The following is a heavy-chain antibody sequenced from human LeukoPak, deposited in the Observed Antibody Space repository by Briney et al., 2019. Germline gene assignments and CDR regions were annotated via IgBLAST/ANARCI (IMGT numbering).Heavy chain of an antibody. Sequence: GGSLRLSCAASGLTVSSNFMSWVRQAPGTGLEWVSVIHSDGRTFYADTVKGRFTVSRDNSNDMFFLQMNSLRAEDTAVYYCARDVGGMATDYVDYWGQGTLFTVSS. J-gene: IGHJ4*02. CDR1: GLTVSSNF. CDR2: IHSDGRT. D-gene: IGHD5-12*01. V-gene: IGHV3-66*01. CDR3: ARDVGGMATDYVDY.